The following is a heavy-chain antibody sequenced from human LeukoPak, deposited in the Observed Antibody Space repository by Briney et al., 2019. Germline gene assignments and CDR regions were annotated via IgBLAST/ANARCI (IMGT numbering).Heavy chain of an antibody. CDR2: IYYSGST. J-gene: IGHJ3*02. D-gene: IGHD6-19*01. CDR1: GGSISSYY. Sequence: SETLSLTCTVSGGSISSYYWSWIRQPPGKGLEWIGYIYYSGSTNYNPSLKSRVTISVDTSKNQFSLKLSSVTAADTAVYYCARDRLISSWLVPGASDIWGQGTMVTVSS. V-gene: IGHV4-59*01. CDR3: ARDRLISSWLVPGASDI.